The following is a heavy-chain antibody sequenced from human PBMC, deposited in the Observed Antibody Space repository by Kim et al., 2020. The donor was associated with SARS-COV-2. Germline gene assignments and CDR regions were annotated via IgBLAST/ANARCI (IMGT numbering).Heavy chain of an antibody. V-gene: IGHV4-34*01. J-gene: IGHJ6*02. Sequence: SETLSLTCAVYGGSFSGYYWSWIRQPPGKGLEWIGEINHSGSTNYNPSLKSRVTISVDTSKNQFSLKLSSVTAADTAVYYCARVKDGYPSSYYYGMDVWGQGTTVTVSS. CDR3: ARVKDGYPSSYYYGMDV. CDR1: GGSFSGYY. CDR2: INHSGST. D-gene: IGHD3-22*01.